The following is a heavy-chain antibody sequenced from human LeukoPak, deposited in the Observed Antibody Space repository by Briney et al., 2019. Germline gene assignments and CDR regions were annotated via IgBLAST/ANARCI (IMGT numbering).Heavy chain of an antibody. V-gene: IGHV3-7*01. Sequence: GGSLRLSCAASGFTFSRYWMSWVRQAPGKGLEWVANIKQDGSEKYYVDSVKGRFTISRDNAKNSLYLQMNSLRAEDTAVYYCARDSSGYYSNDAFDIWGQGTMVTVSS. CDR2: IKQDGSEK. D-gene: IGHD3-22*01. CDR1: GFTFSRYW. CDR3: ARDSSGYYSNDAFDI. J-gene: IGHJ3*02.